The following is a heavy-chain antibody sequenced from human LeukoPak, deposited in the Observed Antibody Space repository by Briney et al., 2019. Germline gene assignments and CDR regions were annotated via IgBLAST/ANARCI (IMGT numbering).Heavy chain of an antibody. D-gene: IGHD3-16*02. CDR3: TMVFTFGGVIVRDY. V-gene: IGHV3-73*01. J-gene: IGHJ4*02. CDR2: IRSKANSYAT. Sequence: GGSLRLSCAASGFTFSGSAMHWVRQASGKGLEWVGRIRSKANSYATAYAASVKGRFTISRDDSKNTAYLQMNSLKTEDTTVYYCTMVFTFGGVIVRDYWGQGTLVTVSS. CDR1: GFTFSGSA.